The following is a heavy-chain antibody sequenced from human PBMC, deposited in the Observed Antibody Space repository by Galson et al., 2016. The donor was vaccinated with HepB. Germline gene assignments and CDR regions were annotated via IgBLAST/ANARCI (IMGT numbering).Heavy chain of an antibody. CDR2: IIPIFVTT. Sequence: SVKVSCKASGDSFNTYAFSWVRQAPGEGLEWMGGIIPIFVTTSYAQKFQGRVTITADESTSTVYMELSSLTSEDTAVYYCARWQKFSSSWYQAYYYYYYGVDVWGQGTTVTVSS. CDR1: GDSFNTYA. D-gene: IGHD6-13*01. V-gene: IGHV1-69*13. CDR3: ARWQKFSSSWYQAYYYYYYGVDV. J-gene: IGHJ6*02.